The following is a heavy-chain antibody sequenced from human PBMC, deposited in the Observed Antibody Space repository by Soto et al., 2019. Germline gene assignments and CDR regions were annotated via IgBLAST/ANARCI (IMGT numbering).Heavy chain of an antibody. CDR1: GGSSSGGDCY. D-gene: IGHD2-15*01. Sequence: SETLCLRWTVSGGSSSGGDCYWSWIRQPPGKGLEWIGYIYYSGSTYYNPSLRSRVTISVDTSKNQFSLKLSSVTAADTAVYFCARVLDPNWFDPWGQGTLVTVSS. V-gene: IGHV4-30-4*01. J-gene: IGHJ5*02. CDR2: IYYSGST. CDR3: ARVLDPNWFDP.